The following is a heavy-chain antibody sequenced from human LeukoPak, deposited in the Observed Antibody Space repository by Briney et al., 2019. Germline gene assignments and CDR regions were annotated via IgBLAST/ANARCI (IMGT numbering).Heavy chain of an antibody. V-gene: IGHV4-59*01. Sequence: SETLSLTCTVSGGSISTYSWTWIRQPPGKGLEWIGNIYYSGSTNYNPSLKSRVTISIDTSKNQFSLKVSSVTAAVTAVYYCARAHSSGWPHMFDPWGQGTLVTVPS. CDR2: IYYSGST. CDR1: GGSISTYS. CDR3: ARAHSSGWPHMFDP. D-gene: IGHD6-19*01. J-gene: IGHJ5*02.